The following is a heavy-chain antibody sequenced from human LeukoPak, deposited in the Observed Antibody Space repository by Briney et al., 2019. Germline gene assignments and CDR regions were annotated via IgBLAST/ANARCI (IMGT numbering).Heavy chain of an antibody. Sequence: ASAKVSCKASGYTFTSYGISWARQAPGQGLEWMGWISAYNGNTNYAQKLQGRVTMTTDTSTSTAYMELRSLRSDDTAVYYCARGRRGFDAFDIWGQGTMVTVSS. J-gene: IGHJ3*02. CDR1: GYTFTSYG. D-gene: IGHD3-10*01. CDR2: ISAYNGNT. V-gene: IGHV1-18*01. CDR3: ARGRRGFDAFDI.